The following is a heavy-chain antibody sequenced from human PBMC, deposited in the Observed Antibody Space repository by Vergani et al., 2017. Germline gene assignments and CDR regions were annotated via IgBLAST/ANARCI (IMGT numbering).Heavy chain of an antibody. CDR1: GYTLTGYY. CDR2: INPNSGGT. J-gene: IGHJ3*02. D-gene: IGHD1-14*01. V-gene: IGHV1-2*02. CDR3: ASSNWNHVRPIYAFDI. Sequence: QVQLVQSGAEVKKPGASVKVSCKASGYTLTGYYMHWVRQAPGQGLGWMGWINPNSGGTNYAQKFQGRVTMTRDTSISTAYMELSRLRSDDTAVYYCASSNWNHVRPIYAFDIWGQGTMVTVSS.